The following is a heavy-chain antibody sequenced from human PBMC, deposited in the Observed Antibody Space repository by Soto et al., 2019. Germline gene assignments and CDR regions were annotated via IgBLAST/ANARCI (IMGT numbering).Heavy chain of an antibody. V-gene: IGHV3-33*01. CDR2: IWYDGSNK. J-gene: IGHJ4*02. Sequence: GSLRLSCAASGFTFSSYGMHWVRQAPGKGLEWVAVIWYDGSNKYYADSVKGRFTISRDNSKNTLYLQMNSLRAEDTAVYYCARGDFWSGYYVDYWGQGTLVTVS. CDR1: GFTFSSYG. CDR3: ARGDFWSGYYVDY. D-gene: IGHD3-3*01.